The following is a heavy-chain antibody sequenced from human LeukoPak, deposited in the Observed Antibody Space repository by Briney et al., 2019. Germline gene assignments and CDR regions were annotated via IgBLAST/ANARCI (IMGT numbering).Heavy chain of an antibody. CDR2: IYSGGST. CDR3: ARNYGSGSYYIDY. CDR1: GFTVSSNY. D-gene: IGHD3-10*01. J-gene: IGHJ4*02. Sequence: GGSLRLSYAASGFTVSSNYMSWVRQAPGKGLEWVSVIYSGGSTYYADSVKGRFTISRDNSKNTLYLQMNSLRAEDTAVYYCARNYGSGSYYIDYWGQGTLVTVSS. V-gene: IGHV3-66*01.